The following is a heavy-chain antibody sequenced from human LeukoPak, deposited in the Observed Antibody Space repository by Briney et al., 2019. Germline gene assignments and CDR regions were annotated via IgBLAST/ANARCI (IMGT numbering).Heavy chain of an antibody. D-gene: IGHD3-3*01. J-gene: IGHJ6*02. V-gene: IGHV3-7*01. CDR3: ARSSAYYDLWSGYLSQIYYGMDV. CDR1: GFTFSSYW. Sequence: GGSLRLSCAASGFTFSSYWMSWVRQAPGKGLEWVANIKQDGSEKYYVDSVKGRFTISRDNAKNSLYLQMNSLRAEDTAVYYCARSSAYYDLWSGYLSQIYYGMDVWGQGTTVTVSS. CDR2: IKQDGSEK.